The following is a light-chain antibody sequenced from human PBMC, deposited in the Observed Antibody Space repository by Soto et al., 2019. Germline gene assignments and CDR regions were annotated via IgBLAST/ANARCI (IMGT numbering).Light chain of an antibody. J-gene: IGLJ2*01. CDR1: SGSIADNY. CDR3: HSSDGGDVV. Sequence: NFMLTQPHSVSESPGKTVTISCTGTSGSIADNYVQWYQQRPGSAPTTVIYEDTQRPSGVPDRFSGSIDYSSNSASLTISGLETAAEADYYCHSSDGGDVVFGGGTKVTVL. CDR2: EDT. V-gene: IGLV6-57*02.